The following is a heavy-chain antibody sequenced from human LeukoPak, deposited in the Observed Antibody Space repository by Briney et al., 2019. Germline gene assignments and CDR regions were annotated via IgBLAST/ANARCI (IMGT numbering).Heavy chain of an antibody. V-gene: IGHV3-30*02. CDR1: GFTFSSYG. CDR2: IRYDGSNK. D-gene: IGHD4-11*01. Sequence: PGGSLRLSCAASGFTFSSYGMHWVRQAPGKGLEWVAFIRYDGSNKYYADSVKGRFTISRDNSKNTLYLQMNSLRAEDTAVYYCARADNYGAGMFDYWGQGTLVTVSS. J-gene: IGHJ4*02. CDR3: ARADNYGAGMFDY.